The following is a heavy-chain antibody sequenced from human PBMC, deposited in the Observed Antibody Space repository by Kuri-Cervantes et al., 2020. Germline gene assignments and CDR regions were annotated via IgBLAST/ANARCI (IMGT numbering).Heavy chain of an antibody. V-gene: IGHV3-9*01. CDR1: GFTFDDYA. J-gene: IGHJ6*02. Sequence: GGSLRLSCAASGFTFDDYAMHWVRQAPGKGLEWVSGISWNSGSIGYADSVKGRFTISRDNAKNSLYLQMNSLRAEDTALYYCARGGVVRYFDWLPHDIYYYGMDVWGQGTTVTVSS. D-gene: IGHD3-9*01. CDR3: ARGGVVRYFDWLPHDIYYYGMDV. CDR2: ISWNSGSI.